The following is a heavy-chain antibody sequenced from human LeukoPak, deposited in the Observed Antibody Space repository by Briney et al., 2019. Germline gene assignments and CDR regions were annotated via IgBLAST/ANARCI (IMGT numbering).Heavy chain of an antibody. V-gene: IGHV4-59*01. Sequence: PSETLSLTRTVSGGSISSYYWSWIRQPPGKGLEWIGYIYYSGSTNYNPSLKSRVTISVDTSKNQFSLKLSSVTAADTAVYYCARASYDFWSGYFNWFDPWGQGTLVTVSS. CDR2: IYYSGST. CDR3: ARASYDFWSGYFNWFDP. J-gene: IGHJ5*02. D-gene: IGHD3-3*01. CDR1: GGSISSYY.